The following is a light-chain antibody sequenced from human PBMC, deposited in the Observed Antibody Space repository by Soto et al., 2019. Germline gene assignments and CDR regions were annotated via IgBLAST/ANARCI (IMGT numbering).Light chain of an antibody. CDR2: DVS. CDR3: NSYTSSSTYV. Sequence: QSVLTQPASVSGSPGQSITISCTGTSSDVGGYIYVSWYQQHPGKAPKLMIYDVSNRLSGFSNRFSGSKSGNTASLTISGLQAEDEADYYCNSYTSSSTYVFGTGTKVTVL. CDR1: SSDVGGYIY. V-gene: IGLV2-14*01. J-gene: IGLJ1*01.